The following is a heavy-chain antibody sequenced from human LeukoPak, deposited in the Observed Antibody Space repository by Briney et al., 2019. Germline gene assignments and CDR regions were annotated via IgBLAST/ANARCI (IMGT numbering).Heavy chain of an antibody. CDR2: IYYSGST. CDR1: GGSISSYY. J-gene: IGHJ6*02. D-gene: IGHD6-13*01. CDR3: ARGIAAAGPTNYYYYYGMDV. Sequence: SETLSLTCTVSGGSISSYYWSWIRQPPGKGLEWIGYIYYSGSTYYNPSLKSRVTISVDTSKNQFSLKLSSVTAADTAVYYCARGIAAAGPTNYYYYYGMDVWGQGTTVTVSS. V-gene: IGHV4-59*08.